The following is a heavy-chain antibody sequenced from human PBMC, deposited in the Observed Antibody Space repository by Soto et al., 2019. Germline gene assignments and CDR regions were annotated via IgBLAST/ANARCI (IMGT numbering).Heavy chain of an antibody. V-gene: IGHV3-9*01. J-gene: IGHJ4*02. CDR3: AKSRDGFAYSPYRPIDY. CDR2: ITWDSRKI. D-gene: IGHD4-4*01. CDR1: GFTFDDYT. Sequence: EVQLVESGGGFVQPGRSHKLSCTASGFTFDDYTMYWVRQAPGKGPEWVAGITWDSRKIDYVDSVKGRFSISRDNAKNSLYLQMDSLSVEDTAIYYCAKSRDGFAYSPYRPIDYWGLGTLVTVS.